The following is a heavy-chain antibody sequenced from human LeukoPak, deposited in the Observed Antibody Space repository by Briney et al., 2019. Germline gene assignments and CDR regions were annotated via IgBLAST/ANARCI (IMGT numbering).Heavy chain of an antibody. CDR2: INPNSGGT. Sequence: ASVKVSCKASGYTFSGDYMHWVRQAPGQGLEWMGRINPNSGGTNYAQKFQGGVTMTRDTSITTAYMELSWLTSDDTAVYFCARDRNVYTGSFASWGQGTLVTVSS. V-gene: IGHV1-2*06. J-gene: IGHJ4*02. CDR3: ARDRNVYTGSFAS. CDR1: GYTFSGDY. D-gene: IGHD1-26*01.